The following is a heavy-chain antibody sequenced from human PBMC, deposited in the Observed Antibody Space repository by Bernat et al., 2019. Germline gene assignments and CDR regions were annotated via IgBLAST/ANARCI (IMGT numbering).Heavy chain of an antibody. CDR1: GFTFSSYA. J-gene: IGHJ4*02. V-gene: IGHV3-23*01. CDR2: ISGSGGST. Sequence: EVQLLESGGGLVQPGGSLRLSCAASGFTFSSYAMSWVRQAPGKGLEWVSAISGSGGSTYYADSVKGRFTISRDNSKNTLYLQMNSLRAEDTAVYYCARDRLLTVTTRAFDYWGQGTLVTVSS. CDR3: ARDRLLTVTTRAFDY. D-gene: IGHD4-11*01.